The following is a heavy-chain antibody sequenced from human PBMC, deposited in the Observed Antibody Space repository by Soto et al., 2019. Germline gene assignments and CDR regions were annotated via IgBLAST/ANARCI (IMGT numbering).Heavy chain of an antibody. J-gene: IGHJ6*02. V-gene: IGHV4-39*01. CDR2: ISYIGST. CDR3: ARVPYCISTSCPPQYYYYGMDV. D-gene: IGHD2-2*01. Sequence: TSETLSLTCSVSDGSMNGRSYYWGWMRQPPGKGLEWIASISYIGSTYHNPSLKSRVTISIDTSKNQFSLKLSSVTAADTAVYYCARVPYCISTSCPPQYYYYGMDVWGQGTTVTVSS. CDR1: DGSMNGRSYY.